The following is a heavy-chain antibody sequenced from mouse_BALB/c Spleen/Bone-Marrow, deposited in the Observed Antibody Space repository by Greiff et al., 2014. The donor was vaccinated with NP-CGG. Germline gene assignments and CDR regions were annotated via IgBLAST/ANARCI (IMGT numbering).Heavy chain of an antibody. CDR1: GFTFTDYF. D-gene: IGHD5-1*01. CDR3: ARDYSGYFDF. CDR2: IRNKPNGYTT. V-gene: IGHV7-3*02. J-gene: IGHJ2*01. Sequence: EVQVVESGGGLVQPGGSLRLSCTTSGFTFTDYFVTWVRQPPGKALEWLGFIRNKPNGYTTEYNPSVKGRFTISRDNSQGILYLQMNTLRAEDSAIYYCARDYSGYFDFWGQGTTLTVSS.